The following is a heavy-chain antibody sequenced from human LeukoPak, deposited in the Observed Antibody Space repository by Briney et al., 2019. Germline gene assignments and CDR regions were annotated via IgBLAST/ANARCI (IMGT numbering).Heavy chain of an antibody. CDR1: GFTFSSYA. V-gene: IGHV3-23*01. CDR2: ISGRGDHT. D-gene: IGHD6-13*01. J-gene: IGHJ4*02. CDR3: AKRSIAAAGTFGLGYFDY. Sequence: TGGSLRLSCAASGFTFSSYAMSWVRQAPGKGLAWVSAISGRGDHTYYTDSLKGRFTISRDNSKNTLYLQMSSLRVEDTAVYYCAKRSIAAAGTFGLGYFDYWGQGTLVTVSS.